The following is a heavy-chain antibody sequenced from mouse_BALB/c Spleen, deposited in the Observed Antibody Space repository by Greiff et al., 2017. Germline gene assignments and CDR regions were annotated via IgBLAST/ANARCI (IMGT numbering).Heavy chain of an antibody. CDR3: ARRRDSPYYAMDY. CDR1: GFTFSSYT. CDR2: ISNGGGST. V-gene: IGHV5-12-2*01. J-gene: IGHJ4*01. Sequence: EVKVEESGGGLVQPGGSLKLSCAASGFTFSSYTMSWVRQTPEKRLEWVAYISNGGGSTYYPDTVKGRFTISRDNAKNTLYLQMSSLKSEDTAMYYCARRRDSPYYAMDYWGEGTSVTVSS.